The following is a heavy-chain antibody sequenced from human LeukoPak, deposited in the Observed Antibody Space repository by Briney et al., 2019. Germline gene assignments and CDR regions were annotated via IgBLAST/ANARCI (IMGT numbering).Heavy chain of an antibody. J-gene: IGHJ3*02. V-gene: IGHV4-4*02. D-gene: IGHD3-10*01. CDR1: GDSVSGSFW. CDR2: IHHSGSS. CDR3: AKSNGYGLVDI. Sequence: SETLSLTCAVSGDSVSGSFWWSWVRQTPHKGLEWIGEIHHSGSSNYNPSLESRVIISLDGSKNLLSLELSSVTAADTAVYYCAKSNGYGLVDIWGQGTMVTVSS.